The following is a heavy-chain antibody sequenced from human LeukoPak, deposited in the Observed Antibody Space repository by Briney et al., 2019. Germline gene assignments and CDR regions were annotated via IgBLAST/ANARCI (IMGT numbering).Heavy chain of an antibody. D-gene: IGHD3-10*01. Sequence: ASVKVSCKASGYIFTGYYMHWVRQAPGQGLEWMGWINPNSGDTNYAQKFQGRVTMTRDTSISTAYMELSRLRSDDTAVYYCARRSPPYYYGSGWGFDYWGQGTLVTVSS. CDR3: ARRSPPYYYGSGWGFDY. CDR1: GYIFTGYY. J-gene: IGHJ4*02. CDR2: INPNSGDT. V-gene: IGHV1-2*02.